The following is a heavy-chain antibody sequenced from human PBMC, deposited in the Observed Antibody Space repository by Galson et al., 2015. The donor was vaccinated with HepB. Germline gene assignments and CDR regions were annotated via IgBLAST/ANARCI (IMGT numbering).Heavy chain of an antibody. CDR3: ASLMTRLRRGLFDP. D-gene: IGHD4-17*01. Sequence: SETLSLTCAVSGGSISSNWWSWVRQPPGKGLEWIGEIYHSGSTNYNPSLKSRVTMSIDKSKNQFSLKLTSVTAADTAVYYCASLMTRLRRGLFDPWGQGTLVTVSS. V-gene: IGHV4-4*02. CDR1: GGSISSNW. J-gene: IGHJ5*02. CDR2: IYHSGST.